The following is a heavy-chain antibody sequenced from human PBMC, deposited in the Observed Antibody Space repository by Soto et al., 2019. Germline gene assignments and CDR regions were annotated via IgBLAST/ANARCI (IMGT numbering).Heavy chain of an antibody. J-gene: IGHJ4*02. CDR1: GGSISSSSYY. Sequence: SETLSLTCTVSGGSISSSSYYWGWIRQPPGKGLEWIGSIYYIGSTYYNPSLKSRITMSVDTSKNHFSLQLSSVTAADTAVYYCARDYYESSGFDYWGQGNLVTVSS. V-gene: IGHV4-39*02. CDR2: IYYIGST. D-gene: IGHD3-22*01. CDR3: ARDYYESSGFDY.